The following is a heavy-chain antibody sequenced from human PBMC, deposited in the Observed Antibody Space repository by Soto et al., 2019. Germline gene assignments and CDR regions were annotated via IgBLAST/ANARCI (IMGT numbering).Heavy chain of an antibody. J-gene: IGHJ6*03. V-gene: IGHV4-59*01. CDR1: GSAISTYY. Sequence: TLTLSCTVSGSAISTYYSGCFRQPPGKGLEWIGYIYYSGSTNYNPSLKSRVTISVDTSKNQFSLKLSSVTAADTAVYYCARGPTVTINYYYYYMNVWGKGTTVTVS. CDR2: IYYSGST. CDR3: ARGPTVTINYYYYYMNV. D-gene: IGHD4-17*01.